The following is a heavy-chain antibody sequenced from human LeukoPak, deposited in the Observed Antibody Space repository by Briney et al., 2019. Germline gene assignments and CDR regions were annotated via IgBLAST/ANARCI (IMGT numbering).Heavy chain of an antibody. D-gene: IGHD2-2*01. J-gene: IGHJ4*02. Sequence: PGGSLRLSCTVSGFIFSDFSMSWVRQAPGKGLKWVAKMSEDGNEIFYVDSVKGRFTISRDNTKKSLYLQLNSLRPEDSAVYYCARPRGCGSARCNNFDYWGQGTLVTVSS. CDR3: ARPRGCGSARCNNFDY. CDR2: MSEDGNEI. V-gene: IGHV3-7*01. CDR1: GFIFSDFS.